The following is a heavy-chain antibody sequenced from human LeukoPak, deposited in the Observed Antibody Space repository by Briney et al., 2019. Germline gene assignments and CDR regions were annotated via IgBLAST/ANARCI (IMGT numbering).Heavy chain of an antibody. V-gene: IGHV3-30*02. CDR1: GFTFSSYG. Sequence: GGSLRLSCAASGFTFSSYGMHWVRPAPGQGLEWVAFIRYDGSNKYYTNSAKGRFTISKNNSKNTLYLQMNSLRAEDTAVYYCANLGAPVVTAIPNFDYWGQGTLVTVSS. D-gene: IGHD2-21*02. CDR3: ANLGAPVVTAIPNFDY. J-gene: IGHJ4*02. CDR2: IRYDGSNK.